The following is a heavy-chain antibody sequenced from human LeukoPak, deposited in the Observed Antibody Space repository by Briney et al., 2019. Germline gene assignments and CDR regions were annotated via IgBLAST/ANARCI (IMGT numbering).Heavy chain of an antibody. CDR2: IRYDGSNK. CDR1: GFTFSSYG. Sequence: PGGSLRLSCAASGFTFSSYGMHWVRQAPGKGLEWVAFIRYDGSNKYYADSVKGRFTISRDNSKNTLYLQMNSLRAEDTAVYYCAKDRYYDSSGYPYWGQGTLVTVSS. V-gene: IGHV3-30*02. J-gene: IGHJ4*02. D-gene: IGHD3-22*01. CDR3: AKDRYYDSSGYPY.